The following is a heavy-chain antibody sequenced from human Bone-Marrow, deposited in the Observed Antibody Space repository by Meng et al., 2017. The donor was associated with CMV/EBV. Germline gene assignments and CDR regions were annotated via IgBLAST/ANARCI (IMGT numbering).Heavy chain of an antibody. CDR1: GSTFSSYA. D-gene: IGHD6-19*01. J-gene: IGHJ4*02. CDR3: ARIKSAIAVAASFDY. CDR2: IIPIFGTA. Sequence: SVKVSCKASGSTFSSYAISWVRQAPGQGLEWMGGIIPIFGTANYAQKFQGRVTITTDESTSTAYMELSSLRSDDTAVYYCARIKSAIAVAASFDYWGQGTLVAASS. V-gene: IGHV1-69*05.